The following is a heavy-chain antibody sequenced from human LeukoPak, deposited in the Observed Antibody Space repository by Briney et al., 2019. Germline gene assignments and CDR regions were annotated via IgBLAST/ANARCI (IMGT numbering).Heavy chain of an antibody. V-gene: IGHV1-8*01. D-gene: IGHD3-10*01. CDR3: ARGQRGQLWFGELFRGQYYFDS. CDR1: GYTFTTYD. CDR2: MTPNSGNT. Sequence: GASVKVSCKASGYTFTTYDINWVRQATGQGLEWMGWMTPNSGNTGYAQKFQGRVTMTRNTSISTAYMELSSLRSEDTAVYYCARGQRGQLWFGELFRGQYYFDSWGQGTLVTVSS. J-gene: IGHJ4*02.